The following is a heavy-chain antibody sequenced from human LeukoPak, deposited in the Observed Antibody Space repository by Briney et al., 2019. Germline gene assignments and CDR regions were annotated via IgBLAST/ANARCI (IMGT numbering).Heavy chain of an antibody. D-gene: IGHD3-9*01. CDR3: ARAYYDILTGYYRKNYFDY. V-gene: IGHV1-69*06. CDR2: IIPIFGTA. CDR1: GGTFSSYA. J-gene: IGHJ4*02. Sequence: VASVKVSCKASGGTFSSYAISWVRQAPGQGLEWMGGIIPIFGTANYAQKFQGRVTITADKSTSTAYMELSSLRSEDTAVYYCARAYYDILTGYYRKNYFDYWGQGTLVTVSS.